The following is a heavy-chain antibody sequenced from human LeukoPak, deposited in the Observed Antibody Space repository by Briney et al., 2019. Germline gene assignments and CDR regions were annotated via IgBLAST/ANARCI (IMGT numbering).Heavy chain of an antibody. CDR1: GYTFTVYY. CDR2: INPNSGDT. CDR3: ARHFNLKGFDS. D-gene: IGHD3-9*01. V-gene: IGHV1-2*02. Sequence: ASVKVSCKASGYTFTVYYMHWVRQAPGKGVEWMGWINPNSGDTNYAQEFQGRVTMTRDTSIRTVYMELSRLRSDYTAVYYCARHFNLKGFDSWGQGTLITVSS. J-gene: IGHJ4*02.